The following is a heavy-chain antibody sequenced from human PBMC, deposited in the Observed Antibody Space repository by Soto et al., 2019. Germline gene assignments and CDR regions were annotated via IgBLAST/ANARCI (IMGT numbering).Heavy chain of an antibody. J-gene: IGHJ6*02. CDR2: IIPIFGTA. Sequence: SVKVSCKASGGTFISYAISWVRQAPGQGLEWMGGIIPIFGTANYAQKFQGRVTITADESTSTAYMELSSLRSEDTAVYYCARSPRIAAAEDYYYGMDVWGQGTTVTVSS. V-gene: IGHV1-69*13. D-gene: IGHD6-13*01. CDR3: ARSPRIAAAEDYYYGMDV. CDR1: GGTFISYA.